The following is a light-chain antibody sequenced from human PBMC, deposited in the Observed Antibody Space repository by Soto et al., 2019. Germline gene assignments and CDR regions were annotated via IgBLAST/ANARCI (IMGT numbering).Light chain of an antibody. CDR3: QQSYR. CDR1: LSVSAW. V-gene: IGKV1-5*03. CDR2: KAS. Sequence: IQLSQSPSALSASVGDRVTITCRASLSVSAWLAWYQVKPGKAPNLLIYKASILQSGVPSRFSGSASGAEFTLTISSLQLDDFGTYFCQQSYRFGQGTRLEI. J-gene: IGKJ5*01.